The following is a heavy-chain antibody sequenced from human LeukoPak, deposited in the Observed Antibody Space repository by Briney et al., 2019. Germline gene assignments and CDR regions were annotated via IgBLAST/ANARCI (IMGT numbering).Heavy chain of an antibody. Sequence: SETLSLTCTVSGGSISSYYWSWIRQPPGKGLEWIGYIFYSGSTNFHPSLKSRATISIDTSKNQFSLKLNSVTAADTAVYHCARHTHPYWYFDLWGRGTLISASS. CDR3: ARHTHPYWYFDL. J-gene: IGHJ2*01. D-gene: IGHD2-2*02. CDR1: GGSISSYY. CDR2: IFYSGST. V-gene: IGHV4-59*01.